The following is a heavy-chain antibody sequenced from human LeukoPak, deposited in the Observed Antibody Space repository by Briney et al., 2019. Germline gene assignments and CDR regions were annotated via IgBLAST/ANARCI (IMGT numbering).Heavy chain of an antibody. Sequence: SETLSLTCAVYGGSFSGYYWRWIRQPPGKGLEWIGEINHSGSTNYNPSLKSRVTISVETSKNQFSLKLSSVTAADTAVYYCARIYYYYYYMDVWGKGTTVTVSS. CDR3: ARIYYYYYYMDV. CDR2: INHSGST. CDR1: GGSFSGYY. V-gene: IGHV4-34*01. J-gene: IGHJ6*03.